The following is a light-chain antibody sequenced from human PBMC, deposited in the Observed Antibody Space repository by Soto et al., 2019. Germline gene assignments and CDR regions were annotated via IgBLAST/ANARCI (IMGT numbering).Light chain of an antibody. J-gene: IGKJ2*01. CDR1: QSVSSND. Sequence: EIVLTQSPGTLSLSPGERATRACRASQSVSSNDLAWYQQKLGQAPRLLIYGASSRATGIPDRFSGSGSGRDFTLTISRLEPEDFAVYYCQQYGSSRYTFGQGTKLEIK. CDR3: QQYGSSRYT. V-gene: IGKV3-20*01. CDR2: GAS.